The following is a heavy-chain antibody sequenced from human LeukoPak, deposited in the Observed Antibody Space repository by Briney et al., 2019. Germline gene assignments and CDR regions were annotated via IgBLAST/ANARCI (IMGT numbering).Heavy chain of an antibody. CDR1: GFTVSSNY. D-gene: IGHD6-19*01. V-gene: IGHV3-9*01. J-gene: IGHJ4*02. CDR2: ISWNSGGI. CDR3: AKDTGDSSVFDY. Sequence: GGSLRLSCAASGFTVSSNYMSWVRQAPGKGLEWVSGISWNSGGIGYADSVKGRFTISRDNAKNSLYLQMNSLRAEDTALYYCAKDTGDSSVFDYWGQGTLVTVSS.